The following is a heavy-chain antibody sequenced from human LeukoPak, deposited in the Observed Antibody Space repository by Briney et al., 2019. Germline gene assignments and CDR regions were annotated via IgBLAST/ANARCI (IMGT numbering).Heavy chain of an antibody. J-gene: IGHJ4*02. CDR2: ISYDGSNK. V-gene: IGHV3-30*03. CDR3: ARGSSGWYVKDY. Sequence: GGSLRLSCAASGFTFSSSSMNWVRQAPGKGLEWVAVISYDGSNKYYADSVKGRFTISRDNSKNTLYLQMNSLRAEDTAVYYCARGSSGWYVKDYWGQGTLVTVSS. D-gene: IGHD6-19*01. CDR1: GFTFSSSS.